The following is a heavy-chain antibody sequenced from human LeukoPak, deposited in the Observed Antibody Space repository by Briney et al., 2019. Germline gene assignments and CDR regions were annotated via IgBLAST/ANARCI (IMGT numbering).Heavy chain of an antibody. CDR3: ARVRSQNYGMDV. CDR2: MNPNSGNT. J-gene: IGHJ6*02. CDR1: GYTFTSYD. V-gene: IGHV1-8*01. Sequence: ASVKVSCKASGYTFTSYDINWVRQATGQGLEWMGWMNPNSGNTGYAQKFQGGVTMTRNTSISTAYMELSSLRSEDTAVYYCARVRSQNYGMDVWGQGTTVTVSS.